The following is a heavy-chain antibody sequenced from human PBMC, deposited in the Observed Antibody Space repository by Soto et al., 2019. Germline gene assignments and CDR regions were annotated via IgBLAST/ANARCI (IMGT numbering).Heavy chain of an antibody. CDR2: IIPIFGTA. Sequence: GASVKVSCKAPGGTFSSYAISWVRQAPGQGLEWMRGIIPIFGTANYAQKFQGRVTITADESTSTAYMELSSLRSEDTAVYYCARYGDYTNFDYWGQGTLVTVSS. CDR1: GGTFSSYA. J-gene: IGHJ4*02. CDR3: ARYGDYTNFDY. V-gene: IGHV1-69*13. D-gene: IGHD4-17*01.